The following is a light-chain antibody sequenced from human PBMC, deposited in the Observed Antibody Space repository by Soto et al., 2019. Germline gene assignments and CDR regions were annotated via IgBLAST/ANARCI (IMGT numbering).Light chain of an antibody. CDR2: INI. CDR1: SSNIGTGYD. Sequence: QPVLTQPPSVSGAPGQRVTISCTGSSSNIGTGYDVHWYQHLPGTAPKLLIYININRPSGVPDRFSGSKSGTSASLAITGLQAEDEADYYCQSYDSSLSVWVFGGGTKLTVL. CDR3: QSYDSSLSVWV. V-gene: IGLV1-40*01. J-gene: IGLJ3*02.